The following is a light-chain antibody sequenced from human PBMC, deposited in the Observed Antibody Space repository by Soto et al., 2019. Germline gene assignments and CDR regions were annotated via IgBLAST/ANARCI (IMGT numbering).Light chain of an antibody. CDR2: AAS. CDR1: QSIRSS. J-gene: IGKJ3*01. Sequence: DIQMTQSPSSLSASVGDRVTITCRASQSIRSSLNWYQQKPGKAPKLLIYAASSLQSGVPSRFSGSGSGTDFTLTISSLQPEDFATYYCQQSYSIPFTFGPGTKVDIK. V-gene: IGKV1-39*01. CDR3: QQSYSIPFT.